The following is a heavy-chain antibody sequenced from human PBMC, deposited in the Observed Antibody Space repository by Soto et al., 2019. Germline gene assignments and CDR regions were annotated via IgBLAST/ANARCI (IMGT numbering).Heavy chain of an antibody. V-gene: IGHV1-69*13. D-gene: IGHD3-22*01. CDR3: ARYYYDSSGSHAFDI. Sequence: GASVKVSCKASGCTFSSYAISWVRQAPGQGREWMGGVIPNFGTANYAQKFQGRVTITADESTSTAYMELSSLRSEDTAVYYCARYYYDSSGSHAFDIWGQGTMVTVSS. CDR1: GCTFSSYA. J-gene: IGHJ3*02. CDR2: VIPNFGTA.